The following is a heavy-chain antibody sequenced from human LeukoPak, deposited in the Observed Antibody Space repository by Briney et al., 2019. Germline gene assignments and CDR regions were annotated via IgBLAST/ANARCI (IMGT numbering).Heavy chain of an antibody. J-gene: IGHJ4*02. CDR3: ARSPPFSSSWYGARFDC. Sequence: SETLSLTCSVSGDSITSVGYYWRWIRQYPGKGLEWIGYIFNVWSTNYNPSLESRAIISMDTSKNHFSLNLSSVTAADTALYYCARSPPFSSSWYGARFDCWGQGILVTVSS. CDR1: GDSITSVGYY. V-gene: IGHV4-31*03. CDR2: IFNVWST. D-gene: IGHD6-13*01.